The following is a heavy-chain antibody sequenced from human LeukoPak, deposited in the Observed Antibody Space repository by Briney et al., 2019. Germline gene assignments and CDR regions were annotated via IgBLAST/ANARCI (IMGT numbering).Heavy chain of an antibody. CDR3: ARDYSSSWYFDP. CDR1: GGTFSSYA. Sequence: ASVKVSCKASGGTFSSYAISWVRQAPGQGLEWMGGIIPIFGTANYAQKFQGRVTIIADKSTSTAYMELSSLRSEDTAVYYCARDYSSSWYFDPWGQGTLVTVSS. CDR2: IIPIFGTA. J-gene: IGHJ4*02. V-gene: IGHV1-69*06. D-gene: IGHD6-13*01.